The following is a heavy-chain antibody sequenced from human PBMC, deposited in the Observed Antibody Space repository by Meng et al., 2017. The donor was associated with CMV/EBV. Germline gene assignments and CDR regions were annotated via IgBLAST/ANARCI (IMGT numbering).Heavy chain of an antibody. V-gene: IGHV1-2*02. J-gene: IGHJ4*02. Sequence: ASVKVSCKASGYTFTGYYMHWVRQAPGQGLEWMGWINPNSGDTNYAQKFQGRVTMTRDTSISTAYMELSRLRSDDTAVYYCARDLITGTTPGDYWGQGTLVTVSS. CDR3: ARDLITGTTPGDY. CDR2: INPNSGDT. D-gene: IGHD1-20*01. CDR1: GYTFTGYY.